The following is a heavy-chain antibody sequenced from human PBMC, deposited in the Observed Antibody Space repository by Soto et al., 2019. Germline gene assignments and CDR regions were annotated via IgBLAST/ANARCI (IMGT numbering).Heavy chain of an antibody. CDR3: ARDGFSSSSSFDY. Sequence: LGESLKISCKASGYSFTDYWIGWVRQMPGKGLEWMGIIYPGDSDTKYSPSFQGQVTMSADKSISTAYLQWNSLKALDTAMYYCARDGFSSSSSFDYWGQGTLVTVSS. D-gene: IGHD6-6*01. CDR1: GYSFTDYW. J-gene: IGHJ4*02. V-gene: IGHV5-51*01. CDR2: IYPGDSDT.